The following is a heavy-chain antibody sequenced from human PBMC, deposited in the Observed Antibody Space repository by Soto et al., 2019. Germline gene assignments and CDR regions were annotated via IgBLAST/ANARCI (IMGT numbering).Heavy chain of an antibody. CDR3: ARDNEQLGGAFDI. D-gene: IGHD6-6*01. CDR1: GFTFSSYA. Sequence: QVQLVESGGGVVKPGRSLRLSCAASGFTFSSYAMHWVRQAPGKGLEWVAVISYDGSNKYYADSVKGRFTISRDNSKNTLYLQMNSLRAEDTAVYYCARDNEQLGGAFDIWGQGTMVTVSS. J-gene: IGHJ3*02. CDR2: ISYDGSNK. V-gene: IGHV3-30-3*01.